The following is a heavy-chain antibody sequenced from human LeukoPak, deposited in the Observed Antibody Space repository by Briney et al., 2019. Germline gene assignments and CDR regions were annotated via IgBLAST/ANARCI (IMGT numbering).Heavy chain of an antibody. Sequence: GGSLRLSCAASXFXXXXXXXXXVXXXPGXXXXXVXXXXXXXSTXYYADSXKGRFTISRDNAKSSLYLQMNSLRAEDTAVYYXAXNSGSAGPLYFDYWGQGALVTVSS. D-gene: IGHD1-26*01. CDR1: XFXXXXXX. V-gene: IGHV3-48*03. CDR3: AXNSGSAGPLYFDY. J-gene: IGHJ4*02. CDR2: XXXXXSTX.